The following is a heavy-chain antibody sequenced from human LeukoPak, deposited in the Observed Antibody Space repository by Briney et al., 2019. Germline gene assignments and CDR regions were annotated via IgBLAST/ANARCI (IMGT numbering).Heavy chain of an antibody. CDR1: GFTFSSYG. Sequence: GRSLRLSCAASGFTFSSYGMHWVRQAPGKGLEWVAVIWYDGSNKYYADSVKGRFTISRDDAKNSLYLQMNSLRAEDTAVYYCARDATSDYWGQGTLVTVSS. J-gene: IGHJ4*02. CDR3: ARDATSDY. D-gene: IGHD2-15*01. CDR2: IWYDGSNK. V-gene: IGHV3-33*01.